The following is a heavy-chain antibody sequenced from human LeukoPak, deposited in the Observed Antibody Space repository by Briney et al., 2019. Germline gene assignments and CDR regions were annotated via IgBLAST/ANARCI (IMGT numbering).Heavy chain of an antibody. CDR2: MNPNSGNT. CDR3: AREKKGSGSYYDRSVHNWFDP. V-gene: IGHV1-8*01. J-gene: IGHJ5*02. Sequence: EASVKVSCKASGYTFTSYDINWVRQATGQGLEWMGWMNPNSGNTGYAQKFQGRVTMTGNTSISTAYMELSSLKSEDTAVYYCAREKKGSGSYYDRSVHNWFDPWGQGTLVTVSS. CDR1: GYTFTSYD. D-gene: IGHD3-10*01.